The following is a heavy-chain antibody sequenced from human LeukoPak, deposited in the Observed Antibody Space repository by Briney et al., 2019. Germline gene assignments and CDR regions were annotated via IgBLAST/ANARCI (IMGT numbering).Heavy chain of an antibody. J-gene: IGHJ4*02. V-gene: IGHV3-15*01. Sequence: PGGSLRLSCATSGFTFSSYGMHWVRQAPGKGLEWVGRIRSKTDGGTTDYAAPVKGRFTISRDDSKTTLFLQMDSLKTEDTAVYHCTTDTAGYNTFDFWGQGTLVTVSS. CDR3: TTDTAGYNTFDF. D-gene: IGHD5-24*01. CDR2: IRSKTDGGTT. CDR1: GFTFSSYG.